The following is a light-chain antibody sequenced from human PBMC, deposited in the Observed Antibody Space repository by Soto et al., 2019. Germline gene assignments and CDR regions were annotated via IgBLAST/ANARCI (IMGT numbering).Light chain of an antibody. CDR1: ENLLYSTGYIY. CDR2: LGS. CDR3: MRSLRFRST. J-gene: IGKJ4*01. V-gene: IGKV2-28*01. Sequence: DIVMTQSPLSLPVTPGEPASISCRSSENLLYSTGYIYLDWYLKKPGQPPQLLIFLGSNRASGVPVRLRGSGSGTDFSVRNSRVGTEEVVVSYCMRSLRFRSTFGGGTKVELK.